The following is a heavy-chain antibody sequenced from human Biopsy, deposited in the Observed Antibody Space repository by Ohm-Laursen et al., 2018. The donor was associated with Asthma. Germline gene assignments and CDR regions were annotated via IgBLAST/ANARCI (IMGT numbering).Heavy chain of an antibody. CDR1: GGTFNTYV. Sequence: SSVKVSCKSLGGTFNTYVIGWVRRAPGQGLEWMGGVNSVFGATTYPQKFQDRVTITADDSTSTVYMELSSLRSEDTAVYYCARKAGSCISRTCYSLDFWGQGTLVTVSS. V-gene: IGHV1-69*01. D-gene: IGHD2-2*01. CDR3: ARKAGSCISRTCYSLDF. CDR2: VNSVFGAT. J-gene: IGHJ4*02.